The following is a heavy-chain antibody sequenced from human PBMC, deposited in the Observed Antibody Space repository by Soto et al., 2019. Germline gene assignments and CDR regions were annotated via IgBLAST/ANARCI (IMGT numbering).Heavy chain of an antibody. D-gene: IGHD6-13*01. J-gene: IGHJ4*02. Sequence: ASVKVSCKASGYTFNSYGISWVRQAPGQGLEWMGWISAYNGNKNYAQQLQGRFTMTTDTYKSTAYMELRSLRSDDTAVYYCARENSRSFIFFEYWGQGTLVTVDS. V-gene: IGHV1-18*01. CDR3: ARENSRSFIFFEY. CDR1: GYTFNSYG. CDR2: ISAYNGNK.